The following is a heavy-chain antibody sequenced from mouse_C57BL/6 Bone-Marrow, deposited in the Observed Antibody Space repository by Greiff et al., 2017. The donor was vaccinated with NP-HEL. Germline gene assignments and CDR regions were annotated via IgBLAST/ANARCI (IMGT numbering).Heavy chain of an antibody. CDR2: ISNNANGYST. D-gene: IGHD1-1*01. Sequence: EVKLVESGGGLVQPGGSLSLSCAASGFTFTAYYMSWVRQSPGKSLEWLGFISNNANGYSTEYSASVKGRFTISRDNSQSILYLQMNALKAEDSATYYCARYYYGSGPWFAYWGQGTLVTVSA. V-gene: IGHV7-3*01. CDR1: GFTFTAYY. J-gene: IGHJ3*01. CDR3: ARYYYGSGPWFAY.